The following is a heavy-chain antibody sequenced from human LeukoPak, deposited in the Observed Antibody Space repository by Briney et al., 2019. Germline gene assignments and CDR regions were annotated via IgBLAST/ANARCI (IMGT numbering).Heavy chain of an antibody. D-gene: IGHD2-15*01. CDR1: GSTFSSYW. Sequence: GGSLRLSCAASGSTFSSYWMSWVRQAPGKGLEWVANIKQDGSEKYYVDSVKGRFTVSRDNAKNSLYLQMNSLRAEDTAVYYCARDGWSVDYWGQGTLVTVSA. CDR2: IKQDGSEK. V-gene: IGHV3-7*05. CDR3: ARDGWSVDY. J-gene: IGHJ4*02.